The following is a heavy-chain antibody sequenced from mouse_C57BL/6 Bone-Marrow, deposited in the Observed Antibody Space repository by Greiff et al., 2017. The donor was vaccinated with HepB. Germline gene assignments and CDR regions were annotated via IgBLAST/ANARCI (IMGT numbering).Heavy chain of an antibody. D-gene: IGHD1-1*01. CDR3: ARRPYYYGSSYGGFAY. CDR1: GYTFTDYY. J-gene: IGHJ3*01. V-gene: IGHV1-19*01. CDR2: INPYNGGT. Sequence: EVQLQQSGPVLVKPGASVKMSCKASGYTFTDYYMNWVKQSHGKSLEWIGVINPYNGGTSYNQKFKGKATLTVDKSSSTAYMELNSLTSEDSAVYYCARRPYYYGSSYGGFAYWGQGTLVTVSA.